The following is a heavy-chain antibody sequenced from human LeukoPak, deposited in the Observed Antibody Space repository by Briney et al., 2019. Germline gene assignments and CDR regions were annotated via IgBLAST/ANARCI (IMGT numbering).Heavy chain of an antibody. CDR2: ISYDGSNK. D-gene: IGHD2-2*01. CDR3: ARDSFNDY. V-gene: IGHV3-30-3*01. CDR1: GFTFSSYA. J-gene: IGHJ4*02. Sequence: GRSMRLSCAAYGFTFSSYAMHWVRQAPGKGLEWVAVISYDGSNKYYADSVKGRFTISRDNSKNTLYLQMNSLRAEDTAVYYCARDSFNDYWGQGTLVTVSS.